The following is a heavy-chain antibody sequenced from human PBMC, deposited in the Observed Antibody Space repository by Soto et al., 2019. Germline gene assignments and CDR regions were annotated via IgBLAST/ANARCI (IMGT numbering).Heavy chain of an antibody. CDR2: MNPNSGNT. Sequence: QGQLVHSGAEVKKPGASVEVSCKASGYTFTSYDINWVRQATGQGLEWMGWMNPNSGNTGYAQKFQGRVTMTRNTSISTAYMELSSLRSEDTTVYYCARVGVLRYFDWLLFKPAAYAFDIWGQGTMVTVSS. J-gene: IGHJ3*02. CDR1: GYTFTSYD. D-gene: IGHD3-9*01. V-gene: IGHV1-8*01. CDR3: ARVGVLRYFDWLLFKPAAYAFDI.